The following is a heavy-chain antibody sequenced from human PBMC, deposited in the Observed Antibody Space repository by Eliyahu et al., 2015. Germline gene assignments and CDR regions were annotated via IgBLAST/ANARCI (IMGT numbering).Heavy chain of an antibody. V-gene: IGHV4-4*07. CDR2: IYSGVTT. J-gene: IGHJ4*02. D-gene: IGHD3-10*01. Sequence: QVQLQESGPRLVKPSETLSLTCTVAGGSISGYFWSWXRQPAGKGLEWIGRIYSGVTTNYNPSLKSRVTLSVDTSKNQFSLNLTSVTAADTAVYYCAREDYGSGSTRPLDYWGQGTLVTVSS. CDR1: GGSISGYF. CDR3: AREDYGSGSTRPLDY.